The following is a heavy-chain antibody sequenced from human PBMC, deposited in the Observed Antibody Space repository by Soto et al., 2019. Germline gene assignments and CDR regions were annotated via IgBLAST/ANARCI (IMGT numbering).Heavy chain of an antibody. J-gene: IGHJ4*01. CDR1: GYSFTTYW. D-gene: IGHD3-22*01. CDR2: IHPGDSDT. V-gene: IGHV5-51*01. CDR3: ARLSLLPKGFDY. Sequence: PGESLKISCKGSGYSFTTYWIGWVRQVPGKGLEWMGIIHPGDSDTRYSPSFQGQVTISADRSISTAYLQWSGLKASDTAMYYCARLSLLPKGFDYWGHGTLVTVSS.